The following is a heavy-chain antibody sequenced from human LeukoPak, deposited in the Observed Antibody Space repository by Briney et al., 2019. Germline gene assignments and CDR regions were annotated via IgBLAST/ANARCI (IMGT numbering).Heavy chain of an antibody. D-gene: IGHD3-10*01. CDR1: GFTFSGSA. V-gene: IGHV3-73*01. J-gene: IGHJ6*04. CDR3: TGALLWFGELSNYYYYYGMDV. Sequence: GGSLRLSCAASGFTFSGSAMHWVRQASGKGLEWVGRIRSKANSYATAYAASVKGRLTISRDDSKNTAYLQMNSLKTEDTAVYYCTGALLWFGELSNYYYYYGMDVWGKGTTVTVSS. CDR2: IRSKANSYAT.